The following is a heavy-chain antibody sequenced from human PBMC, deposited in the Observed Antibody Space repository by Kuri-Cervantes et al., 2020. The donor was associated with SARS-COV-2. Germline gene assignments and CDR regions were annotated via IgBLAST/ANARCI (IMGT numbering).Heavy chain of an antibody. D-gene: IGHD3-9*01. CDR1: GYTFTSYY. CDR3: ARGPDDWLSTDPYYYYYMDV. Sequence: ASVKVSCKASGYTFTSYYMHWVRQAPGQGLEWMGIINPSGGSTSYAQKFQGRVTMTRDTSTSTVYMELSSLRSEDTAVYYCARGPDDWLSTDPYYYYYMDVWGKGTTVTVSS. CDR2: INPSGGST. V-gene: IGHV1-46*01. J-gene: IGHJ6*03.